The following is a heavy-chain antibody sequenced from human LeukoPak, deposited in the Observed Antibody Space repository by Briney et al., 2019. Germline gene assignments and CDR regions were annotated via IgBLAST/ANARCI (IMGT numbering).Heavy chain of an antibody. J-gene: IGHJ4*02. Sequence: GSLRLSCAASGFTFSSYAMSWIRQPPGKGLEWIGEINHSGSTNYNPSLKSRVTISVDTSKNQFSLKLSSVTAADTAVYYCARSWYGPRGYWGQGTLVTVSS. CDR2: INHSGST. CDR1: GFTFSSYA. CDR3: ARSWYGPRGY. D-gene: IGHD6-13*01. V-gene: IGHV4-34*01.